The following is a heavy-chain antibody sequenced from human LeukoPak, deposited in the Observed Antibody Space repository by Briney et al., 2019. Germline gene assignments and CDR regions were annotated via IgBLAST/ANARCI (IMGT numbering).Heavy chain of an antibody. CDR3: ARDSGYGPIDY. CDR2: INHSGST. Sequence: SETLSLTCAVYGGSFSGYYWSWIRQPPGKGLEWIGEINHSGSTNYNPSLKSRVTISVDTSKNQFSLKLSSVTAADTAVYYCARDSGYGPIDYWGQGNLVTVSS. V-gene: IGHV4-34*09. CDR1: GGSFSGYY. J-gene: IGHJ4*02. D-gene: IGHD5-12*01.